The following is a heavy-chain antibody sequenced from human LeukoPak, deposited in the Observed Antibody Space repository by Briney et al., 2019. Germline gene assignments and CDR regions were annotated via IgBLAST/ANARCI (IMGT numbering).Heavy chain of an antibody. D-gene: IGHD5-24*01. J-gene: IGHJ4*02. V-gene: IGHV3-48*02. CDR1: GFTFSTYS. CDR2: ISSTSSTI. Sequence: AGSLRLSCAASGFTFSTYSMNWVRQAPGKGLEWVSCISSTSSTIYYADSVKGRFTISRDNAKNSLYLQMNSLRDEDTAVYYCARSLQTDYWGQGTLVSVSS. CDR3: ARSLQTDY.